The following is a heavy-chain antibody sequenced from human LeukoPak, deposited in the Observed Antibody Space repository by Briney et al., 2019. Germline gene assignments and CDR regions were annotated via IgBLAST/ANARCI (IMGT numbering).Heavy chain of an antibody. D-gene: IGHD3-22*01. CDR3: AKMPAYYYDSSGYAFHFDY. CDR2: IRGSGGST. CDR1: AFTFATYA. Sequence: GGSVRLSCAASAFTFATYAMSWVRQARGKGLEWVSSIRGSGGSTHYADSVRGRFTISRDNSKSTLYLQMNSLRAEDTAIYYCAKMPAYYYDSSGYAFHFDYWGQGTLVTVSS. V-gene: IGHV3-23*01. J-gene: IGHJ4*02.